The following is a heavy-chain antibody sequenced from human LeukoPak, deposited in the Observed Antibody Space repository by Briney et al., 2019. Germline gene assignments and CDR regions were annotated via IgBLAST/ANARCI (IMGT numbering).Heavy chain of an antibody. J-gene: IGHJ4*02. D-gene: IGHD6-6*01. V-gene: IGHV4-39*07. CDR1: GGAISSGRFF. CDR3: ARGPSSIAARPSLGFDY. CDR2: INHSGST. Sequence: SETLSLTCTVSGGAISSGRFFRSWIRQPPGKGLEWIGEINHSGSTNYNPSLKSRVTISVDTSKNQFSLKLSSVTAADTAVYYCARGPSSIAARPSLGFDYWGQGTLVTVSS.